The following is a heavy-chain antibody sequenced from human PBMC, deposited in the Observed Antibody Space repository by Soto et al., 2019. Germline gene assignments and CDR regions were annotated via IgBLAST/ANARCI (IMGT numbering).Heavy chain of an antibody. Sequence: EVQLVQSGGGLVQPGGSLRLSCAASGFTVTSNFMSWVRQAPGKGLEWVSVIYSAGGTNYADSVRGRFTFSRDISKNTLYLQMNSLRAEDTAVYYCARGLRGAIREKSLDYWGQGTLVTVS. CDR3: ARGLRGAIREKSLDY. CDR1: GFTVTSNF. V-gene: IGHV3-53*02. CDR2: IYSAGGT. D-gene: IGHD3-10*01. J-gene: IGHJ4*02.